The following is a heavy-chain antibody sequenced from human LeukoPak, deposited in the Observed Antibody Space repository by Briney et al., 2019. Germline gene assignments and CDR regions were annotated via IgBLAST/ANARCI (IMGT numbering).Heavy chain of an antibody. V-gene: IGHV3-23*01. CDR2: ISGSGGST. CDR1: GFTFSSYA. Sequence: GGSLRLSCAASGFTFSSYAMSWVRQAPGKGLEWVSAISGSGGSTYYADSVKGRFTISRDNSKNALYLQMNSLRAEDTAVYYCAKGDYYDSTKLDYWGQGTLVTVSS. J-gene: IGHJ4*02. D-gene: IGHD3-22*01. CDR3: AKGDYYDSTKLDY.